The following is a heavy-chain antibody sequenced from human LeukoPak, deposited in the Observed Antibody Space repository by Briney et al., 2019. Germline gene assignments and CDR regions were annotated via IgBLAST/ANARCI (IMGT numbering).Heavy chain of an antibody. V-gene: IGHV4-4*02. J-gene: IGHJ4*02. Sequence: PSGTLSLTCAVSGGSISSSNWWSWVRQPPGKGLEWIGEIYHSGSTNYNPSLKSRVTISVDKSKNQFSLKLSSVTAADTAVYYCARRIAAAGPTQPFDYWGQGTLVTVSS. CDR1: GGSISSSNW. CDR2: IYHSGST. CDR3: ARRIAAAGPTQPFDY. D-gene: IGHD6-13*01.